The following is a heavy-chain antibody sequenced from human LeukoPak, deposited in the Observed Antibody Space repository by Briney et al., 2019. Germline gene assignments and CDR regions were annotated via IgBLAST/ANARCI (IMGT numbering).Heavy chain of an antibody. J-gene: IGHJ3*01. D-gene: IGHD3-16*01. CDR1: ENTFTNYG. CDR3: AIGQGVITWGGADVYDV. V-gene: IGHV1-18*01. CDR2: FSPYNGDT. Sequence: ASVRVSRKASENTFTNYGINWVRQAPGQRPEWMGWFSPYNGDTKYAPKLKGRVTLTADTLTSTAYMELRTLISDDTATYYCAIGQGVITWGGADVYDVWGQGTTDIVSS.